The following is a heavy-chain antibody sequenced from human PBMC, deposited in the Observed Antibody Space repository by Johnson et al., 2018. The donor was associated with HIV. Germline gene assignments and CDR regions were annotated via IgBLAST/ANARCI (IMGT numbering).Heavy chain of an antibody. CDR3: AKCGSYYDSSAYHDAFDI. CDR1: RFTFNSYD. CDR2: ISNNGGDT. Sequence: VQLVESGGGEVQPGGSLRLSCAASRFTFNSYDMNWVRQAPGKGLEYVSAISNNGGDTYYANSVEGRFTISRDNSKNTLYLQMNSLGPEDTAVYYCAKCGSYYDSSAYHDAFDIWGQGTMVTVSS. V-gene: IGHV3-64*01. J-gene: IGHJ3*02. D-gene: IGHD3-22*01.